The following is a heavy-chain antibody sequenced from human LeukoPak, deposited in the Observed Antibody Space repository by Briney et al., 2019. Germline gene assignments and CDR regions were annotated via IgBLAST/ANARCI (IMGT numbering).Heavy chain of an antibody. CDR3: ARAPVGALYYFDY. CDR2: IWYDGSNK. D-gene: IGHD1-26*01. J-gene: IGHJ4*02. Sequence: GGSLRLSSAASGFTFSSYGMHWVRQAPGKGLEGVAVIWYDGSNKYYADSVKGRFTISRGNSKNTLYLQMHSLRAEDAAVYYCARAPVGALYYFDYWGQGTLVTVSS. CDR1: GFTFSSYG. V-gene: IGHV3-33*01.